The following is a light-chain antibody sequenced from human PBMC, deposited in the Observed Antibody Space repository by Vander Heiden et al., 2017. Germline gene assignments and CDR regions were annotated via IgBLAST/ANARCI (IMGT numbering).Light chain of an antibody. CDR3: QSYDSSLTSHV. CDR1: SSNIGAGYD. Sequence: QSVLTQPPSVSGAPGQRVTISCTGSSSNIGAGYDVPWYQQLPGTAPKLLIFGNSNRPSGVPDRFSGSNSGTSASLAITGLQAEDEADYYCQSYDSSLTSHVFGTGTKVTVL. V-gene: IGLV1-40*01. J-gene: IGLJ1*01. CDR2: GNS.